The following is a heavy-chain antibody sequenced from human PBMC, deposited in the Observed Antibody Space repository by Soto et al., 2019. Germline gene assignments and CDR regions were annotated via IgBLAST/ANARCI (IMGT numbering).Heavy chain of an antibody. Sequence: SETLSLTCSVSGGSISGHYWSWIRLPAGRRLQWVGRSYSSGTTNYNPSLKSRVRMSVDTDRNSFSLRLDSVTAADTAVYYCARNFAIAATGTAFDSWGRGVLVTVSS. CDR1: GGSISGHY. D-gene: IGHD6-13*01. CDR3: ARNFAIAATGTAFDS. V-gene: IGHV4-4*07. J-gene: IGHJ4*02. CDR2: SYSSGTT.